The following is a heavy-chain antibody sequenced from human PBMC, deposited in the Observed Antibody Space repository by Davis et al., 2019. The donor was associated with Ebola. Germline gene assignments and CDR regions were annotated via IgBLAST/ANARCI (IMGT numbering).Heavy chain of an antibody. CDR2: IKTKTEGETT. CDR3: TTLSY. Sequence: PSETLSLTCTVSGGSLRSSNWWSWVRQSPGKGLEWVGRIKTKTEGETTDYGAPVKGRFTISKDDSRNTVYPQMNSLKSEDTGVYYCTTLSYWGQGTLVTVSS. CDR1: GGSLRSSNW. V-gene: IGHV3-15*01. J-gene: IGHJ4*02.